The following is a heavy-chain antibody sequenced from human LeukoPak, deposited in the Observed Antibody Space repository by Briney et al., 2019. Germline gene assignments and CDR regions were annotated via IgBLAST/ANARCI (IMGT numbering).Heavy chain of an antibody. CDR3: ALGHYDVLAASYKWTPDY. J-gene: IGHJ4*02. D-gene: IGHD3-9*01. V-gene: IGHV3-21*01. CDR2: ITSGGDYI. CDR1: GFTFNTFN. Sequence: GGSLRLSCAASGFTFNTFNMNWVRQAPGKGLEWVSSITSGGDYIYYADSVKGRFTTSRDNAKNSLSLQLNSLRVEDTAVYYCALGHYDVLAASYKWTPDYWGQGTLVTVSS.